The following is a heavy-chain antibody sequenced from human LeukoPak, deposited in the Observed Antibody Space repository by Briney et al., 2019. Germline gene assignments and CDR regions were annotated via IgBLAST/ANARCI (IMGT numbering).Heavy chain of an antibody. D-gene: IGHD4-17*01. J-gene: IGHJ6*03. CDR2: INPNSGGT. CDR1: GYTFTGYY. Sequence: ASVKVSCKASGYTFTGYYMHWVRQAPGQGLEWMGWINPNSGGTNYAQKFQGRVTMTRDTSISTAYMELSRLRSDDTAVYYCARLMTTVTGPYYYYYMDVWGKGTTVTVSS. CDR3: ARLMTTVTGPYYYYYMDV. V-gene: IGHV1-2*02.